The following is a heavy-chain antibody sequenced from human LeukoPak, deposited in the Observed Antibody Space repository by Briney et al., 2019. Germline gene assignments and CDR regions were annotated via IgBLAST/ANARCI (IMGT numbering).Heavy chain of an antibody. CDR2: INEDGSEK. V-gene: IGHV3-7*04. J-gene: IGHJ4*02. D-gene: IGHD4-17*01. CDR3: ARVPATVKADY. CDR1: GFTFSRYW. Sequence: PGGSLRLSCAASGFTFSRYWMTWVRQAPGKGLEWVANINEDGSEKYYVESVKGRFTISRDNAKNSLSLQMSTLRAEDTAVYYCARVPATVKADYWGQGTLVTVSS.